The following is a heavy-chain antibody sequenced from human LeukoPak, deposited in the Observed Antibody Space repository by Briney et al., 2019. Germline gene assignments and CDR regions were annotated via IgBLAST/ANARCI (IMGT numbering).Heavy chain of an antibody. CDR3: ASSSWARAFDI. CDR1: GYTFTSYY. D-gene: IGHD6-13*01. J-gene: IGHJ3*02. Sequence: ASVKVSCKASGYTFTSYYMHWVRQAPGQGLEWMGIINPSGGSTSYAQKFQGRVTMTRNTSTSTVYMELSSLRSEDTAVYYCASSSWARAFDIWGQGTMVTVSS. V-gene: IGHV1-46*03. CDR2: INPSGGST.